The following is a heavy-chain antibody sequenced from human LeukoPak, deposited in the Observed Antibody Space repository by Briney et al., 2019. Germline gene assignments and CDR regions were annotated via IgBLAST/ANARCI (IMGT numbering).Heavy chain of an antibody. CDR1: GFTFSNYA. CDR3: AKDLYDSSGSRYDY. V-gene: IGHV3-23*01. Sequence: GGSLRLSCEASGFTFSNYAMSWVRQAPGKGLEWVAAMSESGGSTWYADSVKGRLTISRDNSKNTLFLQMNSLRAEDTAVYYCAKDLYDSSGSRYDYWGQGTLVTVSS. CDR2: MSESGGST. J-gene: IGHJ4*02. D-gene: IGHD3-22*01.